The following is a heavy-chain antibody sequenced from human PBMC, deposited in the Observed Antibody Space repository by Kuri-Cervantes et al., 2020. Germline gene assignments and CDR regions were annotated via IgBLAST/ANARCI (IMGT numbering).Heavy chain of an antibody. V-gene: IGHV1-2*04. J-gene: IGHJ5*02. D-gene: IGHD4-23*01. CDR3: ARGRRLRWGYWFDP. Sequence: ASVKVSCKASGYTFTGYYMHWVRQAPGQGLEWMGWINPNSGGTNYAQKFQGWVTMTRDTSISTAYMELSRLRSDDTAVYYCARGRRLRWGYWFDPWGQGTLVTVSS. CDR2: INPNSGGT. CDR1: GYTFTGYY.